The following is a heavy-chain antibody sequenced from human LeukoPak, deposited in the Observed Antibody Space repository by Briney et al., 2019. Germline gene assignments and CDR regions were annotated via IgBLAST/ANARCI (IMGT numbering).Heavy chain of an antibody. Sequence: GGSLRLPCAASGFTFSSYAMSWVRQAPGKGLEWVSAISGSGGSTYYADSVKGRFTISRDNSKNTLYLQMNSLRAEDTAVYYCAKRARYDILTGYGWFDPWGQGTLVTVSS. CDR2: ISGSGGST. D-gene: IGHD3-9*01. V-gene: IGHV3-23*01. CDR1: GFTFSSYA. CDR3: AKRARYDILTGYGWFDP. J-gene: IGHJ5*02.